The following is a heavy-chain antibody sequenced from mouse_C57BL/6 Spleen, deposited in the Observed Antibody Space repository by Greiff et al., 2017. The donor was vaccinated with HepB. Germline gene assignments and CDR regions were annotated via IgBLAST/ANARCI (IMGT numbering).Heavy chain of an antibody. CDR2: IYPGSGNT. V-gene: IGHV1-76*01. CDR3: ARSGWLL. CDR1: GYTFTDYY. Sequence: VQLQQSGAELVRPGASVKLSCKASGYTFTDYYINWVKQRPGQGLEWIARIYPGSGNTYYNEKFKGKATLTAEKSSSTAYMQLSSLTSEDSAVYFCARSGWLLWGQGTLVTVSA. J-gene: IGHJ3*01. D-gene: IGHD2-3*01.